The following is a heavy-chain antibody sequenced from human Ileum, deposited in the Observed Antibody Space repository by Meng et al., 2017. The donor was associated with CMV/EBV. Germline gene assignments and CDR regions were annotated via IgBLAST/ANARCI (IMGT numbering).Heavy chain of an antibody. CDR3: ARDVWGFDY. CDR2: ISLGNGQT. D-gene: IGHD7-27*01. J-gene: IGHJ4*02. Sequence: VHLPQAGAEVKKPGASVKISCKTSGYTFTGHNIGWVPQAPGQGIEWVGWISLGNGQTVYGHKLQGRVTVTTDTFTNTAYMELRNLRSDDTAMYYCARDVWGFDYWGQGTLVTVSS. CDR1: GYTFTGHN. V-gene: IGHV1-18*04.